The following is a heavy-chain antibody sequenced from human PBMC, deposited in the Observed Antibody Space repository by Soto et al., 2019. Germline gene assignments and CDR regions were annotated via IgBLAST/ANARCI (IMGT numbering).Heavy chain of an antibody. J-gene: IGHJ5*02. CDR3: AGGNFLFGEDYDYIWGSYRYRPGWFDP. CDR2: MNPNSGNT. Sequence: ASVKVSCKASGYTFTSYDINWVRQATGQGLEWMGWMNPNSGNTGYAQKFQGRVTMTRNTSISTAYMELSSLRSEDTAVYYCAGGNFLFGEDYDYIWGSYRYRPGWFDPWGQGTLVTVSS. D-gene: IGHD3-16*02. V-gene: IGHV1-8*01. CDR1: GYTFTSYD.